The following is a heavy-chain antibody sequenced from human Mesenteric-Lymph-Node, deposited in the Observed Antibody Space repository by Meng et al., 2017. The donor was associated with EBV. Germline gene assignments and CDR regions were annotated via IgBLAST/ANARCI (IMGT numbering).Heavy chain of an antibody. CDR2: INAGNGNT. J-gene: IGHJ4*02. V-gene: IGHV1-3*01. Sequence: QVQLVQFGAEVKKPGASVKVSCKASGYTFTSYAMHWVRQAPGQRLEWMGWINAGNGNTKYSQKFQGRVTITRDTSASTAYMELTGLTSADTAVYYCARGGAARPFDYWGQGTLVTVSS. CDR3: ARGGAARPFDY. CDR1: GYTFTSYA. D-gene: IGHD6-6*01.